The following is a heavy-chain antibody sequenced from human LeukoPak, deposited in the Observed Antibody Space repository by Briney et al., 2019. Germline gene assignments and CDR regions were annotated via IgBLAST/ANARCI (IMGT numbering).Heavy chain of an antibody. CDR3: ARGRRYSSGQNWFDP. CDR1: GGSLSNYY. J-gene: IGHJ5*02. V-gene: IGHV4-34*01. CDR2: INHSGST. Sequence: PSETLSLTCTVSGGSLSNYYWSWIRQPPGKGLEWIGEINHSGSTNYNPSLKSRVTISVDTSKNQFSLKLSSVTAADTAVYYCARGRRYSSGQNWFDPWGQGTLVTVSS. D-gene: IGHD6-19*01.